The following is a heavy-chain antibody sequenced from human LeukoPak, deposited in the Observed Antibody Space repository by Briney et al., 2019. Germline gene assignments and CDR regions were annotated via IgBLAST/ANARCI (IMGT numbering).Heavy chain of an antibody. CDR3: ARDPYSGNYGNDYYYYMDV. D-gene: IGHD1-26*01. J-gene: IGHJ6*03. Sequence: PGGSLRLSCAASKFTFSWYWMSWVRQAPGKGLEWVANIKQDETEKYYGDSVKGRFTISRDNAKNSLYLQMDSLGPEDTAVYYCARDPYSGNYGNDYYYYMDVWGKGTTVTISS. CDR2: IKQDETEK. CDR1: KFTFSWYW. V-gene: IGHV3-7*01.